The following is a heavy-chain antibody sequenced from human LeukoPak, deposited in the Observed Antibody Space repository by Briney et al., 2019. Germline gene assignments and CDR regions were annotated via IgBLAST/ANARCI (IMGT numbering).Heavy chain of an antibody. V-gene: IGHV3-9*01. CDR3: AKRQPYDY. CDR2: ISWNSGSI. Sequence: PGGSLRLSCAASGFTFDDYAMHWVRQAPGKGLEWVSGISWNSGSIGYADSVKGRFTISRDNAKNSLYLQMNSLRAEDTALYYCAKRQPYDYWGQGTLVTVSS. D-gene: IGHD2-2*01. J-gene: IGHJ4*02. CDR1: GFTFDDYA.